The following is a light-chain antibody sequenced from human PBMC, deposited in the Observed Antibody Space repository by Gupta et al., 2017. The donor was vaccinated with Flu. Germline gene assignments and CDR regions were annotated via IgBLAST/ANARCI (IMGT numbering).Light chain of an antibody. CDR3: NSHTTSNTLV. CDR1: SSDVGGYND. CDR2: DVS. V-gene: IGLV2-14*03. J-gene: IGLJ3*02. Sequence: SITISWTGTSSDVGGYNDVSCYQHHQAKPPKLMIYDVSHRPAGVSDRFSGSKSGNTASLTISGLEAEDAADYYCNSHTTSNTLVFGGGTKLTVL.